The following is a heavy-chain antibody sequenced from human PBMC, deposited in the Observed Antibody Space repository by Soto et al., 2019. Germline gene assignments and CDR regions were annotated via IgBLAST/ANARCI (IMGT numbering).Heavy chain of an antibody. J-gene: IGHJ4*02. CDR2: IYYSGST. D-gene: IGHD1-1*01. V-gene: IGHV4-61*01. CDR1: GGAVSCGSYY. CDR3: ARVVELEPTPAYFDC. Sequence: QVQLQESGPGLVKPSETLSLTCTVSGGAVSCGSYYWSWIRQPPGKGLEWIGYIYYSGSTNYNPSLKSRVTISVYTSKNHFSLKLCSVTAADTAVYYCARVVELEPTPAYFDCWGQGTLVTVSS.